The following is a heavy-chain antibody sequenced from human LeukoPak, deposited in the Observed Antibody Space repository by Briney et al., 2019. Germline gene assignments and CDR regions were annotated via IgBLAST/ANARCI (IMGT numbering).Heavy chain of an antibody. D-gene: IGHD2-15*01. CDR2: ISSSSSTI. J-gene: IGHJ4*02. Sequence: PGGSLRLSCAASGFTFNSYEMNWVRQTPGKGLEWVSYISSSSSTIYYADSAKGRFTISRDNAKNSLYMQMNSLRAEDTAVYYCARDAKCRYWGQGTLVTVSS. CDR1: GFTFNSYE. V-gene: IGHV3-48*03. CDR3: ARDAKCRY.